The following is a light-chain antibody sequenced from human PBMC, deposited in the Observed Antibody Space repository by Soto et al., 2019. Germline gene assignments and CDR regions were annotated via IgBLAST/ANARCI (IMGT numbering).Light chain of an antibody. CDR3: ASWDDSLNGVV. J-gene: IGLJ3*02. Sequence: QSVLTQPPSASGTPGQRVTISCSGSHSNIGTKAVKWFQQVPGAAPKSLIYKTDQRPSGVPDRFSGSKSGTSASLAISGLQPEDEADYYWASWDDSLNGVVFGGGTKLTVL. CDR1: HSNIGTKA. V-gene: IGLV1-44*01. CDR2: KTD.